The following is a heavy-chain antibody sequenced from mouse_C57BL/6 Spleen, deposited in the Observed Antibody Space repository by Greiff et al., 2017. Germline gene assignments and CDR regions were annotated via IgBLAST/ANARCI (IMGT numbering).Heavy chain of an antibody. D-gene: IGHD2-4*01. J-gene: IGHJ1*03. CDR1: GFSLTSYG. Sequence: VKLMESGPGLVQPSPSLSITCTVSGFSLTSYGVHWVRQSPGKGLEWLGVIWSGGSTDYNAAFISRLSISKDNSKNQVFFKMNSLQADDTAIDYCARGYDSGYFDVWGTGTTVTVSS. CDR3: ARGYDSGYFDV. V-gene: IGHV2-2*01. CDR2: IWSGGST.